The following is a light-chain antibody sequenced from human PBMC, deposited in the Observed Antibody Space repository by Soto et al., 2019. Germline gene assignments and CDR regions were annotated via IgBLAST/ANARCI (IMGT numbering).Light chain of an antibody. CDR3: QQYDNWPSMT. CDR2: GAS. CDR1: QSVSSN. Sequence: EIVMTQSPATLSVSPGERATLSCRASQSVSSNLAWYQQKPGQAPRLLIYGASTRATGIPARFSGSGSGTEFTLTISSLKSEDFAVYCCQQYDNWPSMTFGQGPKV. V-gene: IGKV3-15*01. J-gene: IGKJ1*01.